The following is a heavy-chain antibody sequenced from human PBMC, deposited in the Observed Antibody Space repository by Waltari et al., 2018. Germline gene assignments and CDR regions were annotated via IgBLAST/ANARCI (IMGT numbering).Heavy chain of an antibody. Sequence: EVQLVESGGGLVKPGRSLRLSCAAPGFTFSSYTMNWVRQSPGKGLEWVSSISSSSTYISYADSVKGRFTISRDDAENSLYLQMDSLRAEDTAVYYCTRDLYGSGGDWFDPWGQGTLVTVSS. D-gene: IGHD3-10*01. CDR3: TRDLYGSGGDWFDP. CDR2: ISSSSTYI. V-gene: IGHV3-21*01. J-gene: IGHJ5*02. CDR1: GFTFSSYT.